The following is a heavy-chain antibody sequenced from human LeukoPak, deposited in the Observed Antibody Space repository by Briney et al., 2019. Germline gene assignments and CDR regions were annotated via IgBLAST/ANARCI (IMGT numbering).Heavy chain of an antibody. CDR2: INHSGST. CDR3: ARGRRVVGYCSGGSCYPSYLFDY. Sequence: SETLSLTCADYGGSFSGYYWSWIRQPPGKGLEWIGEINHSGSTNYNPSLKSRVTISVDTSKNQFSLKLSSVTAADTAVYYCARGRRVVGYCSGGSCYPSYLFDYWGQGTLVTVSS. D-gene: IGHD2-15*01. CDR1: GGSFSGYY. V-gene: IGHV4-34*01. J-gene: IGHJ4*02.